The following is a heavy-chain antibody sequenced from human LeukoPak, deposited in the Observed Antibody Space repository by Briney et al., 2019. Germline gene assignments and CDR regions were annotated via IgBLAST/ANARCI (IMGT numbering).Heavy chain of an antibody. D-gene: IGHD3-10*01. V-gene: IGHV1-69*04. CDR3: ARGPRITMVRGALPGSWFDP. J-gene: IGHJ5*02. CDR2: IIPILGIA. Sequence: SVKVSCKASVCTFSSYAISWARQAPGQGLEWMGRIIPILGIANYAQKFQGRVTITADKSTSTAYMELSSLRSEDTAVYYCARGPRITMVRGALPGSWFDPWGQGTLVTVSS. CDR1: VCTFSSYA.